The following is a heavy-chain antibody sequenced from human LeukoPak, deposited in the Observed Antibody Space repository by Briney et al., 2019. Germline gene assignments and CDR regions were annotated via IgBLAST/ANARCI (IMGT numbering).Heavy chain of an antibody. D-gene: IGHD1-26*01. CDR2: ISGGGGST. Sequence: GGSLRLSCAASGFTFTSYPMNWVRQAPGKGLEWVSTISGGGGSTYYADSVKGRFTISRDNSKNTLYLQVNSLRAEDTAVYYCAKGGKWDVTPFDYWGQGTLVTVSS. V-gene: IGHV3-23*01. CDR3: AKGGKWDVTPFDY. J-gene: IGHJ4*02. CDR1: GFTFTSYP.